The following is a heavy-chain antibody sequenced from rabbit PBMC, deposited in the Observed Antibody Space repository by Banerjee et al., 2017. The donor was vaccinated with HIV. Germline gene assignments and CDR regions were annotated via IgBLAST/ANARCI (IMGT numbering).Heavy chain of an antibody. CDR2: INTSSGNT. D-gene: IGHD4-1*01. Sequence: QSLEESGGDLVKPGASLTLTCTASGFSFSSSYWICWVRQAPGKGLEWIACINTSSGNTVYASWAKGRFTISKTSSTTVTLQMTSLTAADTATYFCARDLAGAIGWNFNLWGQGTLVTVS. CDR3: ARDLAGAIGWNFNL. J-gene: IGHJ4*01. V-gene: IGHV1S40*01. CDR1: GFSFSSSYW.